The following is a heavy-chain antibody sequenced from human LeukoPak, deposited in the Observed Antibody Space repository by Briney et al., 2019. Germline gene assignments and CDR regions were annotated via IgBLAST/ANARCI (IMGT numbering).Heavy chain of an antibody. CDR1: GGSISSGSYY. Sequence: SQTLSLTCTVSGGSISSGSYYWSWIRQPAGKGLEWIGRIYTSGSNNYNPSLKSRVTISVDTSENQFSLKLSSVTAADTAVYYCAREYTAMVTFGFEKFDYWGQGTLVTVSS. CDR2: IYTSGSN. V-gene: IGHV4-61*02. J-gene: IGHJ4*02. D-gene: IGHD5-18*01. CDR3: AREYTAMVTFGFEKFDY.